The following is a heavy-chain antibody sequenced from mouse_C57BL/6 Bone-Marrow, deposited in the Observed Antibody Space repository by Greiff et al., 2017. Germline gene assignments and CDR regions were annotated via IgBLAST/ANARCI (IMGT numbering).Heavy chain of an antibody. CDR3: SSGWGLRWFDY. CDR1: GYTFTDYY. CDR2: INPNNGGT. J-gene: IGHJ3*01. D-gene: IGHD3-1*01. Sequence: VQLKQSGPELVKPGASVKISCKASGYTFTDYYMNWVKRSHGKSLEWIGDINPNNGGTSYNQKFKGKATFTVDKSSSTAYMQLRSLTSADSAVFNCSSGWGLRWFDYWGQGTLVTVSA. V-gene: IGHV1-26*01.